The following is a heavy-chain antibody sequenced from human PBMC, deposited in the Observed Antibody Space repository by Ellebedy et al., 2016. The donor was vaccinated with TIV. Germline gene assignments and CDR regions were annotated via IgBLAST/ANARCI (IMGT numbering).Heavy chain of an antibody. V-gene: IGHV3-53*01. CDR1: GFTVSSNY. J-gene: IGHJ6*03. CDR2: IYSGGST. CDR3: ATRDYDLWGGVSYYYYMDV. Sequence: GGSLRLXXAASGFTVSSNYMSWVRQAPGKGLEWVSVIYSGGSTFYADSVKGRFTISRDNSKNTLYLQMNSLRAEDTAVYYCATRDYDLWGGVSYYYYMDVWGKGTTVTVSS. D-gene: IGHD3-3*01.